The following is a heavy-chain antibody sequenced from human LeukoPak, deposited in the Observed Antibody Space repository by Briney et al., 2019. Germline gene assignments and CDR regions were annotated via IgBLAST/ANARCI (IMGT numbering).Heavy chain of an antibody. CDR3: ARGARHYGSGSYYTPRYYFDY. CDR1: GGSFSGYY. D-gene: IGHD3-10*01. V-gene: IGHV4-34*01. CDR2: INHSGST. Sequence: SETLSLTCAVYGGSFSGYYWSWIRQPPGKGLEWIGEINHSGSTNYNPSLKGRVTISVDTSKNQFSLKLSSVTAADTAVYYCARGARHYGSGSYYTPRYYFDYWGQGTLVTVSS. J-gene: IGHJ4*02.